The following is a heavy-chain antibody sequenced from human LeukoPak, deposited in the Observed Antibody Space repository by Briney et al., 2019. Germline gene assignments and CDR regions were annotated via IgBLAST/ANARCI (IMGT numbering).Heavy chain of an antibody. CDR3: VRSAFHAGSGNYYDY. Sequence: GGSLRLSCAASGFTVSNNYMGWVRQAPGKGLEWVSLIYSGGNTYYADSVKGRFTISRDNAENTLYLQMNSLRVEDTAVYYCVRSAFHAGSGNYYDYWGQGTLVTVSS. J-gene: IGHJ4*02. CDR2: IYSGGNT. CDR1: GFTVSNNY. D-gene: IGHD3-22*01. V-gene: IGHV3-53*01.